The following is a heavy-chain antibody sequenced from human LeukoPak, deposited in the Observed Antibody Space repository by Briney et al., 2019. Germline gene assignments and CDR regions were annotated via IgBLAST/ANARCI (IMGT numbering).Heavy chain of an antibody. CDR1: GYRFTSYW. J-gene: IGHJ3*02. D-gene: IGHD5-12*01. CDR3: ARPPVATAVDAFDI. CDR2: IYPGDSDT. V-gene: IGHV5-51*01. Sequence: GESLKIFSKGSGYRFTSYWIGWVRQMPGKGLEWTGIIYPGDSDTRYSPSFQGQVTISADKSISTAYLQWSSLKASDTAMYYCARPPVATAVDAFDIWGQGTMVTVSS.